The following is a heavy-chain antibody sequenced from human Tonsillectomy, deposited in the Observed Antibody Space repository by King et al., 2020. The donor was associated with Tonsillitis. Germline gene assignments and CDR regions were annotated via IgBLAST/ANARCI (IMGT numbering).Heavy chain of an antibody. CDR3: ARSTYYYDSSGYYRIYYLDY. D-gene: IGHD3-22*01. Sequence: QLQLQESGPGLVKPSQTLSLTCTVSGGSISSGSYYWSWIRQPAGKGLEWIGRIYTSGSTNYNPSLKSRVTISVDTSKNQFSLKLSSVTAADTAVYYCARSTYYYDSSGYYRIYYLDYWGQGTLVTVSS. CDR1: GGSISSGSYY. CDR2: IYTSGST. J-gene: IGHJ4*02. V-gene: IGHV4-61*02.